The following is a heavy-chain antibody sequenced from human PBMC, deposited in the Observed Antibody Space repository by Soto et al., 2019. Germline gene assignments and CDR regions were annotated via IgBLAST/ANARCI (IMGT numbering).Heavy chain of an antibody. CDR1: GGSFSGYY. CDR3: ARGLDFWSGYYTYYYGMDV. V-gene: IGHV4-34*01. Sequence: SETLSLTCAVYGGSFSGYYWSWIRQPPGKGLEWIGEINHSGSTNYNPSLKSRVTISVDTSKNQFSLKLSSVTAADTAVYYCARGLDFWSGYYTYYYGMDVWGQVPTVTVSS. D-gene: IGHD3-3*01. CDR2: INHSGST. J-gene: IGHJ6*02.